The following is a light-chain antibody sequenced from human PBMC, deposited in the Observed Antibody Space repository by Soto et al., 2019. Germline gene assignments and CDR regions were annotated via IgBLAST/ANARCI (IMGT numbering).Light chain of an antibody. CDR3: GSYTGSSLLYV. V-gene: IGLV2-14*01. Sequence: QSVLTQPASVSGSPGQSITISCTGTSGDVGAYDYVSWYQQHPGKAPKLMIYDVTNRPSGVSNRFSGSKSGNTASLTISGLQAEDEADYYCGSYTGSSLLYVFGTGTKVTVL. J-gene: IGLJ1*01. CDR2: DVT. CDR1: SGDVGAYDY.